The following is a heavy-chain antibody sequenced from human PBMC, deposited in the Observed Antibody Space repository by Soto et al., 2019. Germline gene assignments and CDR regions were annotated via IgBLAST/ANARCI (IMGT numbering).Heavy chain of an antibody. CDR1: GGSFSGYY. V-gene: IGHV4-34*01. D-gene: IGHD4-4*01. CDR3: ARGVSSYSNYLAGRYYYGMDV. CDR2: INHSGST. J-gene: IGHJ6*02. Sequence: SETLSLTCAVSGGSFSGYYWSWIRQPPGKGLEWIGEINHSGSTNYNPSLKSRVTISVDTSKNQFSLKLSSVSAADTAVYYCARGVSSYSNYLAGRYYYGMDVWGQGTTVTVSS.